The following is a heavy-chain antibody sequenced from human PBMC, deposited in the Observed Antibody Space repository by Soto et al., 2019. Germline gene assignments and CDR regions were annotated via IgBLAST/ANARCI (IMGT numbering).Heavy chain of an antibody. V-gene: IGHV1-18*01. Sequence: ASVKVSCKTSGYTFTAYGLAWLRQAPGQRPEWMGWVSTNDDRTNYAQKFRGRVTMTTDRSTTTTYMELRSLRADDTAVYYCTRELNTESSAYYSFAYWGQGTLVTVSS. J-gene: IGHJ4*02. D-gene: IGHD3-22*01. CDR2: VSTNDDRT. CDR3: TRELNTESSAYYSFAY. CDR1: GYTFTAYG.